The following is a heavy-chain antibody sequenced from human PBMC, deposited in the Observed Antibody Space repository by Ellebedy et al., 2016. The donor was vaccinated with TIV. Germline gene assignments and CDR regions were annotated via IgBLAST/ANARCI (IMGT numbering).Heavy chain of an antibody. V-gene: IGHV1-2*02. Sequence: AASVKVSCKASGYTFTGYYMHWVRQAPGQGLEWMGWINPNSGGTNYAQKLQGRVTMTRDTSISTAYMELSRLRSDDTAVYYCARAQRGWGSYGMDVWGQGTTVTVSS. J-gene: IGHJ6*02. CDR2: INPNSGGT. CDR1: GYTFTGYY. CDR3: ARAQRGWGSYGMDV. D-gene: IGHD3-16*01.